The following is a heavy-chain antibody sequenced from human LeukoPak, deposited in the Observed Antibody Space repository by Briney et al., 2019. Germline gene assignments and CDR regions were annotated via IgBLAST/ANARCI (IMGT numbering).Heavy chain of an antibody. V-gene: IGHV4-39*01. D-gene: IGHD3-3*01. J-gene: IGHJ4*02. CDR2: IYCSGST. Sequence: SETLSLTCTVSGGSVSSSSYYWGWIRQPPGKGLEWIGSIYCSGSTYYNPSLKSRVTISVDTSKNQFSLKLSSVTAADTAVYYCASNLWSGYEHVIDYWGQGTLVTVSS. CDR3: ASNLWSGYEHVIDY. CDR1: GGSVSSSSYY.